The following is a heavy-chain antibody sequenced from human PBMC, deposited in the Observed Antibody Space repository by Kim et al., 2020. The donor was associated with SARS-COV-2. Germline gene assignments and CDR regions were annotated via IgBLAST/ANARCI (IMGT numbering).Heavy chain of an antibody. V-gene: IGHV3-30*18. J-gene: IGHJ4*02. CDR3: AKGGSRIVATLVDY. D-gene: IGHD5-12*01. CDR2: ISYDGSNK. Sequence: GGSLRLSCAASGFTFSSYGMHWVRQAPGKGLEWVAVISYDGSNKYYADSVKGRFTISRDNSKNTLYLQMNSLRAEDTAVYYCAKGGSRIVATLVDYWGQGTLVTVSS. CDR1: GFTFSSYG.